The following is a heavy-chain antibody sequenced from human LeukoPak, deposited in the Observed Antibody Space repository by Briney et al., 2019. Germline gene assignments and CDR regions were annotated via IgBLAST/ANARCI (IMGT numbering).Heavy chain of an antibody. CDR3: ARRGYYYELADY. V-gene: IGHV4-39*01. D-gene: IGHD3-22*01. J-gene: IGHJ4*02. CDR1: GGSISSSSYY. CDR2: IYYSGST. Sequence: SETLSLTCTVSGGSISSSSYYWGWIRQPPGTGLEWIGSIYYSGSTYYNPSLKSRVTISVDTSKNQFSLKLSSVTAADTAVYYCARRGYYYELADYWGQGTLVTVSS.